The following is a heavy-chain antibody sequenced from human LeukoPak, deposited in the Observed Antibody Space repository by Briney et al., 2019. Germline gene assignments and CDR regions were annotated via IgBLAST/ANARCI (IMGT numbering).Heavy chain of an antibody. CDR3: ARESAAMIIVVKDDGAFDI. CDR1: GYTFTGSF. V-gene: IGHV1-2*02. CDR2: INPNSGGT. D-gene: IGHD3-22*01. J-gene: IGHJ3*02. Sequence: ASVKVSCKASGYTFTGSFMHWVRQAPGQGLEWMGWINPNSGGTNYAQKFQGRVTMTRDTSISTAYMELSRLRSDDTAVYYCARESAAMIIVVKDDGAFDIWGQGTMVTVSS.